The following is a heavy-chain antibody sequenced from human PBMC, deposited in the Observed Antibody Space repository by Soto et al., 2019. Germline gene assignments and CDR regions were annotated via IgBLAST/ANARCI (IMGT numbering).Heavy chain of an antibody. CDR3: ARDKYGESNGFGELLTNWFDP. V-gene: IGHV3-48*02. J-gene: IGHJ5*02. CDR2: ISSSSSTI. D-gene: IGHD3-10*01. Sequence: GGSLRLSCAASGFTFSSYSMNWVRQAPGKGLEWVSYISSSSSTIYYADSVKGRFTISRDNAKNSLYLQMNSLRDEDTAVYYCARDKYGESNGFGELLTNWFDPWGQGTLVTVSS. CDR1: GFTFSSYS.